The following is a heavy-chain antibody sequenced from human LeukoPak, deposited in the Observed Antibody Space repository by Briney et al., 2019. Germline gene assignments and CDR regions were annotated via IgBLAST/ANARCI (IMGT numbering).Heavy chain of an antibody. CDR3: ARGPYIPIKYYYYMDV. V-gene: IGHV4-59*01. D-gene: IGHD2-21*01. CDR2: IYYSGST. J-gene: IGHJ6*03. Sequence: SETLSLTCTVSGGSISSYYWSWIRQPPGKGLEWIGYIYYSGSTNYNPSLKSRVTISVDTSKNQFSLKLSSVTAADTAVYYCARGPYIPIKYYYYMDVWGKGTTVTISS. CDR1: GGSISSYY.